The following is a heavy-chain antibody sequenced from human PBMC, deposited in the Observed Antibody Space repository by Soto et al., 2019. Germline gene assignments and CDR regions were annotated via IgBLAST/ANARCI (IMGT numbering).Heavy chain of an antibody. J-gene: IGHJ4*02. CDR2: IYSGGST. V-gene: IGHV3-53*04. CDR3: ARINLTRLALPYNFAY. CDR1: GFTVSSNY. Sequence: GGSLRLSCAASGFTVSSNYMSWVRQAPGKGLEWVSVIYSGGSTYYADSVKGRFTISRHNSKNTPYLQMNSQKAEDTAVYYCARINLTRLALPYNFAYWGQGTLVTVSS. D-gene: IGHD6-19*01.